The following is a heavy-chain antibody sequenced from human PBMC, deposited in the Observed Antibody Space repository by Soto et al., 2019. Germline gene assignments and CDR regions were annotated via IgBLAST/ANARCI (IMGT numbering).Heavy chain of an antibody. V-gene: IGHV3-33*01. D-gene: IGHD5-18*01. J-gene: IGHJ4*02. Sequence: GGSLRLSCAASGFTFSSYGMHWVRQAPGKGLEWVAVIWYDGSNKYYADSVKGRFTISRDNSKNTLYLQMNSLSAEDTAVYYCARDRGTAMDPGYFDYWGQGTLVTVSS. CDR3: ARDRGTAMDPGYFDY. CDR2: IWYDGSNK. CDR1: GFTFSSYG.